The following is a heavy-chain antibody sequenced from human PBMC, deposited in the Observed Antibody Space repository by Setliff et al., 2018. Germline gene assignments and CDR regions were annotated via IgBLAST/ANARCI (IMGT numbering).Heavy chain of an antibody. J-gene: IGHJ4*02. D-gene: IGHD2-2*01. CDR1: GFTFTDYG. CDR3: SRLVRYCTTTSCQGASGAEL. Sequence: ASVKVSCKSSGFTFTDYGITWVRQVPGQGLEWMGWINNYNFNAQYAQKFQGRVTVTTDTSTTTAYLELRSLTSDDTAAYYCSRLVRYCTTTSCQGASGAELWGQGTLVTVSS. V-gene: IGHV1-18*01. CDR2: INNYNFNA.